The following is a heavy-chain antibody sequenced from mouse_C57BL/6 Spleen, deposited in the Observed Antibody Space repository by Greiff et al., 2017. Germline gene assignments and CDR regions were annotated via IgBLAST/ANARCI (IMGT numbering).Heavy chain of an antibody. CDR2: IDPEDGDT. J-gene: IGHJ3*01. CDR3: TPRSSRGAY. V-gene: IGHV14-1*01. D-gene: IGHD1-1*01. CDR1: GFNIKDYY. Sequence: EVQLQQSGAELVRPGASVKLSCTASGFNIKDYYMHWVKQRPEQGLEWIGRIDPEDGDTEYAPKFQGKATMTADTSSNTAYLQLSRLTSEDTAVYYCTPRSSRGAYWGQGTLVTVSA.